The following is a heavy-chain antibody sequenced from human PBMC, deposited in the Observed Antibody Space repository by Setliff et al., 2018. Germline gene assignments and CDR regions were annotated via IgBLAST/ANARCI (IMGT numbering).Heavy chain of an antibody. CDR1: GGSISSSSYY. V-gene: IGHV4-39*07. J-gene: IGHJ4*02. D-gene: IGHD3-3*01. Sequence: KPSETLSLTCTVSGGSISSSSYYWGWIRQPPGKGLEWIGSIYYSGSTYYNPSLKSRVTISVDTSKNQFSLKLSSMTAADTAVYYCARERMYYNFWSGYSDYWGQGTLVTSPQ. CDR2: IYYSGST. CDR3: ARERMYYNFWSGYSDY.